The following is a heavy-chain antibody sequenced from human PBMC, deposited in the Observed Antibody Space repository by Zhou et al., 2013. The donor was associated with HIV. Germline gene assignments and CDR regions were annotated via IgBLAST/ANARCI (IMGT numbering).Heavy chain of an antibody. CDR1: GGSISSYY. D-gene: IGHD4-4*01. V-gene: IGHV4-4*07. Sequence: VQLQESGPGLVKPSETLSLTCTVSGGSISSYYWSWIRQTAGRGLEWIGRFSTSGSPNYNPSLKSRVTMSVDTSKNQFSLKVNSVTAADTAVYYCARASVTVGIGALFDYWSQGTLVTVSS. J-gene: IGHJ4*02. CDR2: FSTSGSP. CDR3: ARASVTVGIGALFDY.